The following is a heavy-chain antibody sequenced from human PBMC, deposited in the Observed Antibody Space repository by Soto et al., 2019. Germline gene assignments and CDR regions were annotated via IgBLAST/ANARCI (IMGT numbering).Heavy chain of an antibody. D-gene: IGHD6-6*01. J-gene: IGHJ4*02. CDR3: ARGRDGDY. V-gene: IGHV1-18*01. CDR1: GYGFTTYG. Sequence: QVHLVQSGAEVKKPGASVKVSCKGSGYGFTTYGITWVRQAPGQGLEWLAWISAHNGNTNYAQKPQGRVTVTRDTSTSTAYKALRSLRSDDTAVYYCARGRDGDYWGQGAMVTVSS. CDR2: ISAHNGNT.